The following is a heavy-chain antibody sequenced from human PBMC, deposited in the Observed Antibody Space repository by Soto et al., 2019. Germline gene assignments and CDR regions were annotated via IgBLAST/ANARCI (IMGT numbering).Heavy chain of an antibody. CDR2: IYPGDSDT. J-gene: IGHJ6*02. Sequence: GESLKISCKGLGNSFNNWIGWVRQMPGKGLEWMGIIYPGDSDTRYSPSFQGQVTISADKSISTAYLQWSSLKASDTAMYYCARRKIAVAGTYYYYGMDVWGQGTTVTVSS. CDR3: ARRKIAVAGTYYYYGMDV. D-gene: IGHD6-19*01. CDR1: GNSFNNW. V-gene: IGHV5-51*01.